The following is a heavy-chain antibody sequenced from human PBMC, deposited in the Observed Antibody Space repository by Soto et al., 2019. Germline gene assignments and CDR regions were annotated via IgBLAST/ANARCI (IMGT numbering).Heavy chain of an antibody. CDR2: TYYRSKWYN. CDR3: ACAHFNFFAVSPHYDF. CDR1: GGSVSNNSLA. J-gene: IGHJ5*01. D-gene: IGHD3-3*01. V-gene: IGHV6-1*01. Sequence: SQTLSLTCAISGGSVSNNSLAWNRIRQSPSRGLEWLGRTYYRSKWYNDYAVSVKSRITINPDTSKNQFSLQLNSVTPEDTAVYFCACAHFNFFAVSPHYDFWGHGTLVS.